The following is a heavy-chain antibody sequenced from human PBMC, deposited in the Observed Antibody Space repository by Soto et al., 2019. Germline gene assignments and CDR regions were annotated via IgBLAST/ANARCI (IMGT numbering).Heavy chain of an antibody. J-gene: IGHJ6*03. V-gene: IGHV1-8*01. D-gene: IGHD3-16*02. CDR3: ARAQTYDYIWGSYRPHMDV. CDR2: MYPNSGNT. Sequence: VASVKVSCKASGYTFTSYDINWVRQATGQGLEWMGWMYPNSGNTGYAQKFQGRVTMTRNTSISTAYMELSSLRSEDTAVYYCARAQTYDYIWGSYRPHMDVWGKGTTVTVSS. CDR1: GYTFTSYD.